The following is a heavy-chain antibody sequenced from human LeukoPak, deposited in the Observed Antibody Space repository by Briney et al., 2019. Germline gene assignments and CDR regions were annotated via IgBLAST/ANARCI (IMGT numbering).Heavy chain of an antibody. Sequence: GGSLRLSCTASGFTFSHAWMNWVRQAPGKGPEWVGFITGYETTNFAAPVKGRFTLSRDNSVDTVYLQMSSLKTEDTAVYYCGPEGPPLDPQLDFWGRGTLVHVSS. CDR1: GFTFSHAW. V-gene: IGHV3-15*01. J-gene: IGHJ4*02. CDR2: ITGYETT. CDR3: GPEGPPLDPQLDF.